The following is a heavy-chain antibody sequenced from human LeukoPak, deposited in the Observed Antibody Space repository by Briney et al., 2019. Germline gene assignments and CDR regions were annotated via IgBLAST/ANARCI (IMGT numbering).Heavy chain of an antibody. V-gene: IGHV1-24*01. CDR2: FDPEDGET. CDR3: ATDSVTTYYYGMDV. Sequence: WASVKVSCKVSGYTLTELSMHWVRQAPGKGLEWMGGFDPEDGETIYAQKFQGRVTMTEDTSTDTAYMELSSLRSEDTAVYYCATDSVTTYYYGMDVWGQGTTVTVSS. CDR1: GYTLTELS. J-gene: IGHJ6*02. D-gene: IGHD4-11*01.